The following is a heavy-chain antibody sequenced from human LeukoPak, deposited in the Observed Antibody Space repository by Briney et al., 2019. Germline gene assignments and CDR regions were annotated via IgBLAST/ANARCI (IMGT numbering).Heavy chain of an antibody. J-gene: IGHJ4*02. CDR1: GFTFSTYW. V-gene: IGHV3-7*04. CDR3: ARDSRGPLY. Sequence: GGSLRLSCVVSGFTFSTYWMSWVRQAPGKGLEWVANIKTDGSEKYYVDSVKGRFTISRDNANNSLYLQMNSLTAEDTAVYYCARDSRGPLYWGQGTLVTVSS. CDR2: IKTDGSEK.